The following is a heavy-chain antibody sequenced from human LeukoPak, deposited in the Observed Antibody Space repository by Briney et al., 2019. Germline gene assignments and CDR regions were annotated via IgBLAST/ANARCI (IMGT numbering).Heavy chain of an antibody. Sequence: GGSLRLSCAASGFTFSSYAMSWVRQAPGKGLEWVSAISGSGGSTYYADSVKGQFTISRDNSKNTLYLQMNSLRAEDTAVYYCAKDPWTGSITGTFDYWGQGTLVTVSS. CDR2: ISGSGGST. D-gene: IGHD1-7*01. V-gene: IGHV3-23*01. CDR1: GFTFSSYA. CDR3: AKDPWTGSITGTFDY. J-gene: IGHJ4*02.